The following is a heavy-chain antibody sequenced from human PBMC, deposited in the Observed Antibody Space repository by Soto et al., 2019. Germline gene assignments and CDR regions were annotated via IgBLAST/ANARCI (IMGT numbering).Heavy chain of an antibody. D-gene: IGHD6-13*01. V-gene: IGHV3-33*01. CDR3: ARDSEKYSSRGSSFDP. CDR1: GFTFSSYG. CDR2: IWYDGSNK. J-gene: IGHJ5*02. Sequence: GGSLRLSCAASGFTFSSYGMHWVRQAPGKGLEWVAVIWYDGSNKYYADSVKGRFTISRDNSKNTLYLQMNSLRAEDTAVYYCARDSEKYSSRGSSFDPWGQGTLVTVS.